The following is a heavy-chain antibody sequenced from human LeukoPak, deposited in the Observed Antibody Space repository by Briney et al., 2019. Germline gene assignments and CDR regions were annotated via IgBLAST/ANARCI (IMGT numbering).Heavy chain of an antibody. CDR1: GFTFSGYW. V-gene: IGHV3-74*01. CDR3: VRDGPYYFDF. CDR2: IDIDGSYT. J-gene: IGHJ4*02. Sequence: PGGFLRLSCAASGFTFSGYWMHWFRQPPGKGLVWVSNIDIDGSYTTYADSVKGRFTISRDNAKNTLYLQMNSLRAEDTAVYYCVRDGPYYFDFWGQGTLVTVSS.